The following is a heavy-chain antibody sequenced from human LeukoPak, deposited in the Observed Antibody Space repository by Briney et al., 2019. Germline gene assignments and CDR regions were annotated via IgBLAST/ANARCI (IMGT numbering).Heavy chain of an antibody. CDR1: GYIFTDYW. J-gene: IGHJ4*02. V-gene: IGHV5-51*01. CDR2: IYCDGSKT. Sequence: GESLKISCQTSGYIFTDYWIGWVRQMPGKGLEWMAIIYCDGSKTIYSPSFQTQVTISADKSISTAYLQWSSLKASDTAMYYCARLLGWGTVTRPDYWGQGTLVTVSS. CDR3: ARLLGWGTVTRPDY. D-gene: IGHD4-17*01.